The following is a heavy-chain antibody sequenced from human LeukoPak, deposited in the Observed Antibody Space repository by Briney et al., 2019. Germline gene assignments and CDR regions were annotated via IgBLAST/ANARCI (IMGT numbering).Heavy chain of an antibody. CDR1: GASISSYY. CDR2: IYYRGST. CDR3: ASGPYPAAGTDHQFDY. D-gene: IGHD6-13*01. J-gene: IGHJ4*02. V-gene: IGHV4-59*01. Sequence: PSETLSLTCTVSGASISSYYWSWIRQPPGKGLEWIGYIYYRGSTNYNPSLKSRVTISVDTSKNQFSLKLSSVPAADTAVYYCASGPYPAAGTDHQFDYWGQGTLVTVSS.